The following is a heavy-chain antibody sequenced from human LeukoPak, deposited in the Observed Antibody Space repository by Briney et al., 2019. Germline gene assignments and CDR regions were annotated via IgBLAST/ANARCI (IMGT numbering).Heavy chain of an antibody. V-gene: IGHV3-23*01. CDR2: ISGRGGGT. D-gene: IGHD6-19*01. J-gene: IGHJ4*02. CDR3: AKDRGSGWPQFDY. CDR1: GFSFSSYA. Sequence: PGGSLRLSCAASGFSFSSYAMSWVRQAPGKGLEWVSAISGRGGGTYYAESVKGRFTISRDNSKNTLYLQMNSLRAEDTAVYYCAKDRGSGWPQFDYWGQGTLVTVSS.